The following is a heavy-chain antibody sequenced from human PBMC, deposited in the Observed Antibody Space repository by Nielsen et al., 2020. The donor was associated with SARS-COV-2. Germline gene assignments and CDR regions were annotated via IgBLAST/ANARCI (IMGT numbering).Heavy chain of an antibody. CDR3: ARGTYSGSSLGVDY. CDR1: GFTVSSNY. V-gene: IGHV3-66*01. Sequence: GGSLRLSCAASGFTVSSNYMSWVRQAPGKGLEWVSVIYSGGSTYYADFVKGRFTISRDNSKNTLYLQMNSLRAEDTAVYYCARGTYSGSSLGVDYWGQGTLVTVSS. D-gene: IGHD1-26*01. CDR2: IYSGGST. J-gene: IGHJ4*02.